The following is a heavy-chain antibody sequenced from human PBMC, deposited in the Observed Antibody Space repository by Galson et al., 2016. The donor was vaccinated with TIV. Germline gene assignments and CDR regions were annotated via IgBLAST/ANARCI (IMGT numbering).Heavy chain of an antibody. CDR3: AHRGDGHNKIFDY. CDR2: IYWDDRK. V-gene: IGHV2-5*08. D-gene: IGHD5-24*01. J-gene: IGHJ4*02. CDR1: GFSLTTPGMC. Sequence: ALVKPTQTLTLTCTFSGFSLTTPGMCVSWIRQPPRKALEWLGFIYWDDRKLYSPSLKNRLTITRDTSKNQVVLTMTNMDPVDTATYYCAHRGDGHNKIFDYWGQGTLVTVSS.